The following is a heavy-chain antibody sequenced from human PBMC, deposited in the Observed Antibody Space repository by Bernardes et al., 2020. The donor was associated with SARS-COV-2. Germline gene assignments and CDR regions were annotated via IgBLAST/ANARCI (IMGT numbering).Heavy chain of an antibody. D-gene: IGHD1-26*01. Sequence: GGSLRLSCVGSGFTFNNFWMGWVRQAPGKRLEWVANIKYDESEKLYADSVRGRFTISRDNHQNSLYLHINRLRAEDTGVYYCAAWDRSNWFDYWGQGTLVTVSP. CDR3: AAWDRSNWFDY. CDR1: GFTFNNFW. J-gene: IGHJ5*01. CDR2: IKYDESEK. V-gene: IGHV3-7*01.